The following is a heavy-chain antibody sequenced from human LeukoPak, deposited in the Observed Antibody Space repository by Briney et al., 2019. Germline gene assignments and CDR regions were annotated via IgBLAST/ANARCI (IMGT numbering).Heavy chain of an antibody. D-gene: IGHD1-14*01. CDR3: ARDRISINALDM. V-gene: IGHV4-59*11. CDR1: GASISGHY. CDR2: ISHIGST. J-gene: IGHJ3*02. Sequence: PSETLSLTCTVSGASISGHYLTWLRQPPGKGLEWIRYISHIGSTNYNPSLKSRVTISVDTSKNQFSLKLTSVTAADTAVYYCARDRISINALDMWGQGTMVTVSS.